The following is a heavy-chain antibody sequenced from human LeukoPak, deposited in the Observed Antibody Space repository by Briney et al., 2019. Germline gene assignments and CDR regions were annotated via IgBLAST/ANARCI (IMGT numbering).Heavy chain of an antibody. CDR3: ARTTRWFDP. Sequence: SETLSLTCAVSGGSISSGYWWSWVRQPPGKGLEYIGEIYYTGSTNYNPSLKSRVTISVDTSKNQFSLKLSSVTAADTAVYYCARTTRWFDPWGQGTLVTVSS. CDR2: IYYTGST. D-gene: IGHD4-17*01. V-gene: IGHV4-4*02. CDR1: GGSISSGYW. J-gene: IGHJ5*02.